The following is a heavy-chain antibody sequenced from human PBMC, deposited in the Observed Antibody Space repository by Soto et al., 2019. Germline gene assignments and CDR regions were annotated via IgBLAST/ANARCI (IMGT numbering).Heavy chain of an antibody. D-gene: IGHD6-25*01. J-gene: IGHJ4*02. CDR2: IWIDGSIK. V-gene: IGHV3-33*01. Sequence: QVQLVESGGGVAQPGRSLRLSCAASGFTFSSYGMHWVRQAPGKGLEWVAVIWIDGSIKHYADSVKGRFTISRDNSENTLYLQMNGLRVEDTAVYYCATGPVSSAWFLGGYWGQGALVTVSS. CDR1: GFTFSSYG. CDR3: ATGPVSSAWFLGGY.